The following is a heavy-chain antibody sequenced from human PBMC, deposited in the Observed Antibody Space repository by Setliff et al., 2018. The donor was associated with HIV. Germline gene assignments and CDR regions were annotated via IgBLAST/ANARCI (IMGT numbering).Heavy chain of an antibody. D-gene: IGHD2-8*01. CDR2: SIPLFGTV. CDR1: GDTFSNSA. V-gene: IGHV1-69*05. CDR3: ASGSGYCRNGVCYIGVHKNPDKYYFGY. J-gene: IGHJ4*02. Sequence: SVKVSCKASGDTFSNSALTWVRQAPGQGLEWMGGSIPLFGTVTYAQRFQGRVTITTDELMTTAYMELTSLRSEDTAVYYCASGSGYCRNGVCYIGVHKNPDKYYFGYWGQGTLVTVSS.